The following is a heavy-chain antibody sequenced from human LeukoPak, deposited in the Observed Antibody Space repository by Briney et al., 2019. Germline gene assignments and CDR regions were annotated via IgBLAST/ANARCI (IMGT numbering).Heavy chain of an antibody. CDR3: ARGYDSSGYYSF. CDR1: GFTFSSYA. CDR2: ISGSGGST. D-gene: IGHD3-22*01. J-gene: IGHJ4*02. Sequence: GSLRLSCAASGFTFSSYAMSWVRQAPGKGLEWVSAISGSGGSTYYADSVKGRFTISRDNAKNSLYLQMNSLRAEDTAVYYCARGYDSSGYYSFWGQGTLVTVSS. V-gene: IGHV3-23*01.